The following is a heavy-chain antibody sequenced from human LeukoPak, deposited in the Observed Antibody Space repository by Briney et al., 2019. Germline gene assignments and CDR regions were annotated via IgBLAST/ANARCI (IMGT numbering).Heavy chain of an antibody. J-gene: IGHJ4*02. CDR2: IWYDGSDE. D-gene: IGHD4-23*01. CDR3: ARDFPHGGNSGGSFNY. V-gene: IGHV3-33*01. Sequence: GGSLRLSCAASGFTFSNYGMHWVRQAPGKGLEWVAVIWYDGSDEYYADSVKGRFTISRDNSKHTLYLQMNSLRAEDTAVYYCARDFPHGGNSGGSFNYWGQGTLVTVSS. CDR1: GFTFSNYG.